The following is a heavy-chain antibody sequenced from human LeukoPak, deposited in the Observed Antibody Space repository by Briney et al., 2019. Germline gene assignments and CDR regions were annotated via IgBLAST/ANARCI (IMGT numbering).Heavy chain of an antibody. J-gene: IGHJ4*02. CDR2: IYYSGST. D-gene: IGHD3-9*01. Sequence: SETLSLTCTVSGGSISSYYWSWIRQPPGKGLEWIGYIYYSGSTNYNPSLKSRVTISVDTSENQFSLKLSSVTAADTAVYYCARELLRHDILTGSYFDYWGQGTLVTVSS. V-gene: IGHV4-59*01. CDR1: GGSISSYY. CDR3: ARELLRHDILTGSYFDY.